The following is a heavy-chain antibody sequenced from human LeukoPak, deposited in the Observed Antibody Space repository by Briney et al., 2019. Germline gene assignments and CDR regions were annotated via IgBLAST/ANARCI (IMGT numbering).Heavy chain of an antibody. V-gene: IGHV3-74*01. J-gene: IGHJ4*02. D-gene: IGHD6-19*01. CDR1: GFTFSSYW. Sequence: PGGSLRLSCAASGFTFSSYWMHWVRQAPGKGLVWVSRINSDGSSTTYADSVKARFTISRDNAKNTLYLQMNSLRAEDTAVYFCASPKYSSDWTVFDYWGQGTLVTVSS. CDR3: ASPKYSSDWTVFDY. CDR2: INSDGSST.